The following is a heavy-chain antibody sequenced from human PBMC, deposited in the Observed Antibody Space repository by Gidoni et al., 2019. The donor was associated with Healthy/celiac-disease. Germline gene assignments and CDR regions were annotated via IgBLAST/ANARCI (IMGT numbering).Heavy chain of an antibody. Sequence: EVQLVESGGGLVQPGGSLRLSCAAFGFNFSSYSMNWVRQAPGKGLECVSYISSSSSTIYYADSVKGRFTISRDNAKNSLYLQMNSLRAEDTAVYYCARELGYCSSTSCYAFDYWGQGTLVTVSS. CDR1: GFNFSSYS. CDR2: ISSSSSTI. V-gene: IGHV3-48*01. D-gene: IGHD2-2*01. CDR3: ARELGYCSSTSCYAFDY. J-gene: IGHJ4*02.